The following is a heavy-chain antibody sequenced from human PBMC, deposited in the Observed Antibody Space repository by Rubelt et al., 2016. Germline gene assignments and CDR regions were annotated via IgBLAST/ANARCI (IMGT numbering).Heavy chain of an antibody. CDR1: GYSLTSYW. Sequence: EVQLVQSGPEVKKPGESLKISCKGSGYSLTSYWIGWVRQMPGKGLEWMGIIYPGDSATRYSPSFTGQATHSADNSISTAYLQWSSLKASDTAMYYCARIVGAFYYFDYWGQGTLVTVSS. D-gene: IGHD1-26*01. J-gene: IGHJ4*02. V-gene: IGHV5-51*01. CDR3: ARIVGAFYYFDY. CDR2: IYPGDSAT.